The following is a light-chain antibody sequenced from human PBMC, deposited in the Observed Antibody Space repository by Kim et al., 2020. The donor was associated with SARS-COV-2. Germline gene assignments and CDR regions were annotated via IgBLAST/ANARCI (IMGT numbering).Light chain of an antibody. V-gene: IGKV1-39*01. Sequence: SASVGGRVAITCRASESIGRHLNWYQQKPGKAPKLLISVTSDLQSGVPSRFSGSGSGTDFTITISSLQPEDFATYYCQQTYGTPPTFGQGTKLEI. J-gene: IGKJ2*01. CDR3: QQTYGTPPT. CDR2: VTS. CDR1: ESIGRH.